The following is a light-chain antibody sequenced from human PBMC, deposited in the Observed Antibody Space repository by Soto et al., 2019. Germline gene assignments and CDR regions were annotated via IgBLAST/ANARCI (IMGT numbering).Light chain of an antibody. J-gene: IGKJ5*01. CDR1: QSVSSY. CDR2: DAS. V-gene: IGKV3-11*01. Sequence: PGERATLSCRASQSVSSYLAWYQQKPGQAPRLLIYDASNRATGIPARFSGSGSGTDFTLTISSLEPEDFAVYYCQQRSDWPITFGQGTRLEIK. CDR3: QQRSDWPIT.